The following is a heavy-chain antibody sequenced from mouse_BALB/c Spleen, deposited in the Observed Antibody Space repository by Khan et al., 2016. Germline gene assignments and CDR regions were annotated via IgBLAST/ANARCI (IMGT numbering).Heavy chain of an antibody. CDR1: GYTLTSYW. Sequence: LPPPGAELVNPGASVNLSCKASGYTLTSYWMHWVKQRPGQGLEWIGEINPSNGRTNYNEKFKSKATLTVDKSSSTAYMQLSRPTSEDSAVYYCARLLINLDYWGQGTTRTVSS. CDR2: INPSNGRT. CDR3: ARLLINLDY. J-gene: IGHJ2*01. V-gene: IGHV1S81*02. D-gene: IGHD2-1*01.